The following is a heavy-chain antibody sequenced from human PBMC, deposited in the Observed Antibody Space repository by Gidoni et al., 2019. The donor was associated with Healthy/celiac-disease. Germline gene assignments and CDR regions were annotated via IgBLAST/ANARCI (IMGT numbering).Heavy chain of an antibody. J-gene: IGHJ4*02. D-gene: IGHD5-12*01. CDR1: GGTFSRYA. CDR3: AGEMATTPFDY. CDR2: IIPIFGTA. V-gene: IGHV1-69*01. Sequence: QVQLVQSGAEGKKPGSSVKVSCKASGGTFSRYAISWVLQAPGQGLEWMGGIIPIFGTANYAQKFQGRGTITADESTSTAYMELSSLRSEDTAVYYCAGEMATTPFDYWGQGTLVTVSS.